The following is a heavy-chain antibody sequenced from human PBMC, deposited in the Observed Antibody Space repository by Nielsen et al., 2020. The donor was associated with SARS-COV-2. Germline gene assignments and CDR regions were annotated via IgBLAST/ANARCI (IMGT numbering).Heavy chain of an antibody. J-gene: IGHJ4*02. CDR2: IYNSGGT. CDR1: GGSISNYY. Sequence: GSLRLSCTVSGGSISNYYWNWIRQPPGKGLEWIGYIYNSGGTNYNPSLKGRVTMSVDTSKNHFSLKLSSVTAADTAVYYCARQITFSYGSGSYMEDYFDYWGQGTLVTVSS. D-gene: IGHD3-10*01. CDR3: ARQITFSYGSGSYMEDYFDY. V-gene: IGHV4-59*08.